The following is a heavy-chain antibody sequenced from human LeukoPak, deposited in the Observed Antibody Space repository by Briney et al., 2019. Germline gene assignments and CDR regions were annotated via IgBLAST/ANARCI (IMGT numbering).Heavy chain of an antibody. V-gene: IGHV3-30-3*01. CDR1: GFTFSDYA. CDR2: ISNVGGSK. J-gene: IGHJ6*02. CDR3: ARWYYYYGMDV. Sequence: GGSLRLSCAASGFTFSDYAIHWVRQAPGKGLEWVSVISNVGGSKHYADSVKGRFTISRDNSKNTLLLQMNSLRPEDTAVYYCARWYYYYGMDVWGQGTTVTVSS.